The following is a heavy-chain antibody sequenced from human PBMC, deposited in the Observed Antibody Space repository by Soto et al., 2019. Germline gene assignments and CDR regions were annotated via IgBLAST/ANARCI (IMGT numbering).Heavy chain of an antibody. J-gene: IGHJ6*03. CDR1: GFTLSGYA. D-gene: IGHD6-6*01. V-gene: IGHV3-64*01. CDR2: ISSNGVGT. Sequence: EVQLAESGGSLAQPGGSVRLSCAASGFTLSGYAMDWVRQAPGKGLEYVSGISSNGVGTYYANSVQGRFTISRDNSKNTVYLQMGSLRPEDMAVYYCARRARPDFYYMDVWGKGTTVTVS. CDR3: ARRARPDFYYMDV.